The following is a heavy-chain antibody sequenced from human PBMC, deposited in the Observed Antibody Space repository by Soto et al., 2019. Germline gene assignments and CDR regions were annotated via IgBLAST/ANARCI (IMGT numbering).Heavy chain of an antibody. CDR1: GFTFSSYG. V-gene: IGHV3-30*18. CDR3: AKRLDQGTQQWLVNYYYGMDV. D-gene: IGHD6-19*01. CDR2: ISYDGSNK. Sequence: QVQLVESGGGVVQPGRSLRLSCAASGFTFSSYGMHWVRQAPGKGLEWVAVISYDGSNKYYADSVKGRFTISRDNSKNTLYLQMNSLRAEDTAVYYCAKRLDQGTQQWLVNYYYGMDVWGQGTTVTVSS. J-gene: IGHJ6*02.